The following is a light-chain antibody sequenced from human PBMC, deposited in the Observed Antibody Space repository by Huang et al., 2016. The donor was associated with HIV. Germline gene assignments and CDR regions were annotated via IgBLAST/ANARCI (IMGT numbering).Light chain of an antibody. CDR2: WAS. Sequence: DIVMTQSPDSLAVSLGERATIHCRSSQSLLYSSNNKNYLNWYQQNTGHPPKLLIYWASAREAGVPDRFSGNGSGTDFDLTISSLQAEDVAVYYCQQYYSSLWTFGQGTKVEVK. CDR3: QQYYSSLWT. CDR1: QSLLYSSNNKNY. J-gene: IGKJ1*01. V-gene: IGKV4-1*01.